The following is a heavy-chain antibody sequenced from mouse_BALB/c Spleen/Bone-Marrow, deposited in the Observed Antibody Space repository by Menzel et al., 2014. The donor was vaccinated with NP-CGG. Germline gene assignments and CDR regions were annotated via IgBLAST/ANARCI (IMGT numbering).Heavy chain of an antibody. J-gene: IGHJ1*01. Sequence: EVQLQQSGGGLVKPGGSLRLSCAASGFTFSSYAMSWVRQTPEKRLEWVATIGSGGSYTYYPDSVKGRFTISRDNAKNTLYLQMSSLRSEDTAMYYCARPPYYGSSEWYFDVWGAGTTVTVSS. CDR3: ARPPYYGSSEWYFDV. D-gene: IGHD1-1*01. CDR2: IGSGGSYT. CDR1: GFTFSSYA. V-gene: IGHV5-9-3*01.